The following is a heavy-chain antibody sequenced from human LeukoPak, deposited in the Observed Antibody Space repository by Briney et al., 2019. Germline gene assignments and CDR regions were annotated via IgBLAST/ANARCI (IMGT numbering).Heavy chain of an antibody. CDR1: GFTFSSYG. J-gene: IGHJ4*02. V-gene: IGHV3-30*03. D-gene: IGHD6-13*01. Sequence: PGGSLRLSCAASGFTFSSYGMHWVRQAPGEGLEWVAVISYDGSNKYYADSVKGRFTISRDNSKNTLYLQMNSLRAEDTAVYYCARGRVHGAAGGRFDYWGQGTLVTVSS. CDR3: ARGRVHGAAGGRFDY. CDR2: ISYDGSNK.